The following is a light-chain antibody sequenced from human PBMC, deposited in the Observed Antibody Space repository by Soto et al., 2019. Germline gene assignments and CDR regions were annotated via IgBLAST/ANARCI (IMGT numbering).Light chain of an antibody. CDR3: QQYGTSPPGK. J-gene: IGKJ1*01. V-gene: IGKV3-20*01. CDR2: GAS. Sequence: IVLTQSPAILAFSPGDRATLSCRASQSVSSSYLAWYQHKPGQAPRLIIHGASSRATGVPDRITGSGSGTDFTLSISRLEPEDFAVYYCQQYGTSPPGKFGQGTKVDIK. CDR1: QSVSSSY.